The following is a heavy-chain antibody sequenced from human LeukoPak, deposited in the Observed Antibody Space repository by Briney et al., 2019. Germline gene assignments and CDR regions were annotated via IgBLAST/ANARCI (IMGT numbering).Heavy chain of an antibody. CDR1: GFTFSSYW. CDR3: ARDNSNSYWYFDL. D-gene: IGHD4-23*01. CDR2: IKQDGSEK. Sequence: PGGSLRLSCAASGFTFSSYWMSWVRQAPGKGLEWVANIKQDGSEKYYVDSVKGRFTISRDNAKNSLYLQMNSLRAGDTAVYYCARDNSNSYWYFDLWGRGTLVTVSS. V-gene: IGHV3-7*01. J-gene: IGHJ2*01.